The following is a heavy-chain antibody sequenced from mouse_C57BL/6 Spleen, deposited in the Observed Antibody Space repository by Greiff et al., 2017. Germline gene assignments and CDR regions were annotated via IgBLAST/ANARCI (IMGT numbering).Heavy chain of an antibody. CDR2: IRNKANGYTT. J-gene: IGHJ4*01. V-gene: IGHV7-3*01. Sequence: DVQLVESGGGLVQPGGSLSLSCAASGFTFTDYYMSWVRQPPGKALEWLGFIRNKANGYTTEYSASVKGRFTISRDNSQSILYLQMNALRAEDSATYYCARYLVKGAMDYWGQGTSVTVSS. CDR3: ARYLVKGAMDY. CDR1: GFTFTDYY. D-gene: IGHD2-2*01.